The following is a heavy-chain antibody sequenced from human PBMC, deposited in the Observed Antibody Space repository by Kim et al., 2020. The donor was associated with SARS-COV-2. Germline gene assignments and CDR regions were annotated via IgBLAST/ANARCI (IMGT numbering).Heavy chain of an antibody. V-gene: IGHV3-9*01. CDR1: GFTFDDYA. CDR3: AKGSSYDSSGMTGY. D-gene: IGHD3-22*01. J-gene: IGHJ4*02. Sequence: GGSLRLSCAASGFTFDDYAMHWVRQAPGKGLEWVSSISWNSGNIGYADSVKGRFTISRDNAKNSLYLQMNSLRAEDTALYYCAKGSSYDSSGMTGYWGQGPLVTVSS. CDR2: ISWNSGNI.